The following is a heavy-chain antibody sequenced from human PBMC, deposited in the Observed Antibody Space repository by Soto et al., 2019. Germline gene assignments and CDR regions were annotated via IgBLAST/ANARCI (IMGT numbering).Heavy chain of an antibody. D-gene: IGHD1-26*01. Sequence: GASVKVSCKASGYTFTSYAMHWVRQAPGQRLEWMGWINAGNGNTKYSQKFQGRVTITRDTSASTAYMELSSLRSEDTAVYYCAREDVGATTLLNYYYGMDVWGQGTTVTVSS. CDR2: INAGNGNT. J-gene: IGHJ6*02. CDR3: AREDVGATTLLNYYYGMDV. CDR1: GYTFTSYA. V-gene: IGHV1-3*01.